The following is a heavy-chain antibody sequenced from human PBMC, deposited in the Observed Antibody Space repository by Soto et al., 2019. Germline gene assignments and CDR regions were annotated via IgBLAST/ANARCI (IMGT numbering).Heavy chain of an antibody. J-gene: IGHJ4*02. Sequence: QVQLVQSGAEVKKPGSSVKVSCTASEGTFNFYTINWVRQAPGQGLEWVGRVNPIVGMSNYGQKFQGRVSITADKSTTTASMSLNIPKSEDTAIYSCGTSYGSGSTHFDSWGQGTLVTVSS. D-gene: IGHD3-10*01. CDR3: GTSYGSGSTHFDS. V-gene: IGHV1-69*02. CDR1: EGTFNFYT. CDR2: VNPIVGMS.